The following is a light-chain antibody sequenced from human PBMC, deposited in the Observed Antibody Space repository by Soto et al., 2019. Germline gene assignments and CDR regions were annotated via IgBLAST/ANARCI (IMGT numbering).Light chain of an antibody. Sequence: DIQMTQSPSSLSASVGDRVTITCRASQTISSYLNWYQQTPGRAPKLLIYAASSLQSGVPSRFSGSGSRTDFTLTISSLQPEDFATFYCQQTYSTPSTWTFGQGTKVEIK. J-gene: IGKJ1*01. CDR1: QTISSY. CDR2: AAS. V-gene: IGKV1-39*01. CDR3: QQTYSTPSTWT.